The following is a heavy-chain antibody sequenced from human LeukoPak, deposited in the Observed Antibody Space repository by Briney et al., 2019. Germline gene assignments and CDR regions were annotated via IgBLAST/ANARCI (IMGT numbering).Heavy chain of an antibody. J-gene: IGHJ4*02. Sequence: GASVKVSCKASGYTFTGYYMHWVRQAPGQGLEWMGWINPNSGGTKYAQKFQGRVTMTRDTSISTAYMELSRLRSDDTAVYYCARTSEGVTTFDYWGQGTLVTVSS. CDR2: INPNSGGT. V-gene: IGHV1-2*02. CDR1: GYTFTGYY. CDR3: ARTSEGVTTFDY. D-gene: IGHD4-17*01.